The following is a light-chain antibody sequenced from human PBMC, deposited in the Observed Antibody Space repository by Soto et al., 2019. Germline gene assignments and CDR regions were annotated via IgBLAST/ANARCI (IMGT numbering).Light chain of an antibody. Sequence: EIVLTQSPDTLSLSPGERATLSCRASQSVSTYLAWYQQKPGQAPRLLIYDASSRATGIPARFSGSGSGTDFTLTISSLEPEDFAVYYCQERSNWPRLTFGGGTKVEIK. V-gene: IGKV3-11*01. J-gene: IGKJ4*01. CDR3: QERSNWPRLT. CDR1: QSVSTY. CDR2: DAS.